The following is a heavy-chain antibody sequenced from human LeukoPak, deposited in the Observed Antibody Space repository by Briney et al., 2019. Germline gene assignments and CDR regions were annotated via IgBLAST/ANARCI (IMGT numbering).Heavy chain of an antibody. CDR3: ARTYQLLLHEAFDI. Sequence: SETLSLTCTVSGGSISSHYWSWIRQPPGKGLEWMGCIYYSGSTNYNPSLKSRVTISVDTYKNQFSLKLSSVTAADTAVYYCARTYQLLLHEAFDIWGQGTMVTVSS. CDR1: GGSISSHY. V-gene: IGHV4-59*11. CDR2: IYYSGST. J-gene: IGHJ3*02. D-gene: IGHD2-2*01.